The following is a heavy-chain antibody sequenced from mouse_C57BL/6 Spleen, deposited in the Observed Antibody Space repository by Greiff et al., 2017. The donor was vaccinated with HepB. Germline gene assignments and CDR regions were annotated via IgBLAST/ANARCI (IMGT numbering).Heavy chain of an antibody. CDR1: GFTFSDYG. Sequence: EVMLVESGGGLVKPGGSLKLSCAASGFTFSDYGMHWVRQAPEKGLEWVAYISSGSSTIYYADTVKGRFTISRDNAKNTLFLQMTSLRSEDTAMYYCARDGNYGSDYWGQGTTLTVSS. CDR3: ARDGNYGSDY. D-gene: IGHD2-1*01. V-gene: IGHV5-17*01. CDR2: ISSGSSTI. J-gene: IGHJ2*01.